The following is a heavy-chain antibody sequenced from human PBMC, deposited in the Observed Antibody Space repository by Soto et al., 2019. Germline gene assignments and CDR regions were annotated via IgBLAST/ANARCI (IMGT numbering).Heavy chain of an antibody. CDR2: ISGSGGST. Sequence: PGGSLRLSCAASGFTFSSYAMSWVRQAPGKGLEWVSAISGSGGSTYYADSVKGRFTISRDNSKNTLYLQMNSLRSEDTAVYYCARGRYDFWSGSDAFDIWGQGTMVTVSS. D-gene: IGHD3-3*01. V-gene: IGHV3-23*01. CDR1: GFTFSSYA. CDR3: ARGRYDFWSGSDAFDI. J-gene: IGHJ3*02.